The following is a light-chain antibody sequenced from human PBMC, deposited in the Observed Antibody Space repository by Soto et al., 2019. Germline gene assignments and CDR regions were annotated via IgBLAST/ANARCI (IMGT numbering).Light chain of an antibody. V-gene: IGKV1-5*01. Sequence: DIQMTQPPSTLSASVGDRVSITCRASQSISSWLAWYQQKPGRAPKLLIYDASNLQTGVPSRFSGSGSGTDFSLTISSLQPEDIATYYCQQYDHIPLTFGGGTKVDIK. CDR3: QQYDHIPLT. CDR2: DAS. CDR1: QSISSW. J-gene: IGKJ4*01.